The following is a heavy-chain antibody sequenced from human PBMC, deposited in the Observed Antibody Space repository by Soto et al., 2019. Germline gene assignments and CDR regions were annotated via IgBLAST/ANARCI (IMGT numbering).Heavy chain of an antibody. CDR1: GFTFSTYT. CDR3: AKDGPDYYDSTLRGYYYYYGMDV. V-gene: IGHV3-23*01. Sequence: GGSLRLSCAASGFTFSTYTMSWVRRAPGKGLEWVSAISGSGASPSYADSVQGRFTISRDNPKRTLYLQMNSLRAEDTAVYYCAKDGPDYYDSTLRGYYYYYGMDVWGQGTTVTVSS. D-gene: IGHD3-22*01. CDR2: ISGSGASP. J-gene: IGHJ6*02.